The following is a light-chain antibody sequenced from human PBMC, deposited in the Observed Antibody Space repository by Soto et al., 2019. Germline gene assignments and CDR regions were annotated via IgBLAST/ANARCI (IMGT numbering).Light chain of an antibody. J-gene: IGLJ1*01. Sequence: QSALTQPASVSGSPGQSITISCTGTTXDVGSYSLVSWYQQHPGKAPKLMIYEGTKRPSGVSNRFSGSKSGNTASLTISGLQAEDEADYYCCSYAGSATYAFGTGTKVTVL. V-gene: IGLV2-23*01. CDR3: CSYAGSATYA. CDR2: EGT. CDR1: TXDVGSYSL.